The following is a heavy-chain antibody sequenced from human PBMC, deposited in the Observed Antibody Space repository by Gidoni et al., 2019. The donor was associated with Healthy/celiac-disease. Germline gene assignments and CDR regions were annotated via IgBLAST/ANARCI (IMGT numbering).Heavy chain of an antibody. Sequence: EVQLVESGGGLEQPGGSLRLSSAASGFTVSSYEINWVRQAPGKGMELFSYISSSGSTIYYADSVKGRFTISRDNAKNSLYLQMNSLRAEDTAVYYCARDSGDYGADFDYWGQGTLVTVSS. CDR3: ARDSGDYGADFDY. D-gene: IGHD4-17*01. V-gene: IGHV3-48*03. CDR2: ISSSGSTI. CDR1: GFTVSSYE. J-gene: IGHJ4*02.